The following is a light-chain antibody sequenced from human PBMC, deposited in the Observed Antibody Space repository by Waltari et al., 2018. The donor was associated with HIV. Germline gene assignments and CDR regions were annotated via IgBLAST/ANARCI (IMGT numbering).Light chain of an antibody. CDR2: GAS. CDR3: HQYGSATYT. J-gene: IGKJ2*01. CDR1: QSVSSGF. Sequence: EIVLTQSPATLSLSPGDRATLSCRASQSVSSGFLAWYQQKRGQAPRLLIYGASTRAKGIPDRFSGGGSGTDFTLTISSLDPKDFAVYYCHQYGSATYTFGQGTKLDIK. V-gene: IGKV3-20*01.